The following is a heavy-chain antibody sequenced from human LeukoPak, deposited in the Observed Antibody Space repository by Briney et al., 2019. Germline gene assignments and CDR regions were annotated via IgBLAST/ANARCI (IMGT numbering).Heavy chain of an antibody. V-gene: IGHV3-23*01. CDR2: ISGSGGST. CDR1: GFTFSSYA. J-gene: IGHJ4*02. Sequence: PGGSLRLSCAASGFTFSSYAMSWVRQAPGKGLEWVSAISGSGGSTYYADSVKGRFTISRDNSKNTLYLQMNGLRAEDTAVYYCAKDLRVTIFGVIMHYFDYWGQGTLVTVSS. D-gene: IGHD3-3*01. CDR3: AKDLRVTIFGVIMHYFDY.